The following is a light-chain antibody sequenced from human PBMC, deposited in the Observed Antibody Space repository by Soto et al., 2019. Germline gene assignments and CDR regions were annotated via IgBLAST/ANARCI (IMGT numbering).Light chain of an antibody. Sequence: QSVLTQPPSVSAAPGQKVTISCSGSSSNIGGNNVSWYQHLPGTAPKLLIYDSDKRPSGIPDRFSGSKSGTSATLDITGLQTGDEADFYCSTWDSSLSVAVFGGGTQLTVL. CDR1: SSNIGGNN. CDR3: STWDSSLSVAV. CDR2: DSD. J-gene: IGLJ7*01. V-gene: IGLV1-51*01.